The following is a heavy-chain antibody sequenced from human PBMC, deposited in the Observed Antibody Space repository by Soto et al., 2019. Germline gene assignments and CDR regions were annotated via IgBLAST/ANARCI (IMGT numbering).Heavy chain of an antibody. CDR2: ISSSSSYT. V-gene: IGHV3-11*05. D-gene: IGHD1-26*01. Sequence: GGSLRLSCAAFGLTFSDYYMSWIRQAPGKGLEWVSYISSSSSYTNYADSVKGRFTISRDNAKNSLYLQMNSLRAEDTAVYYCARAHRWELIDYWGQGTLVTVSS. J-gene: IGHJ4*02. CDR1: GLTFSDYY. CDR3: ARAHRWELIDY.